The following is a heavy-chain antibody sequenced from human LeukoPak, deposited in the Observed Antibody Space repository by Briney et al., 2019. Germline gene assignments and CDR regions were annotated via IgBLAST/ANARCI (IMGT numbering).Heavy chain of an antibody. V-gene: IGHV3-23*01. CDR3: AKDLSGSYLFDY. CDR2: ISGSGGST. J-gene: IGHJ4*02. Sequence: PGGSLRLSCAASGFTFSSYAMSWVRQAPGKGLEWVSAISGSGGSTYYADSVKGRSTISRDNSKNTLYLQMNSLRAEDTAVYYCAKDLSGSYLFDYWGQGTLVTVSS. CDR1: GFTFSSYA. D-gene: IGHD1-26*01.